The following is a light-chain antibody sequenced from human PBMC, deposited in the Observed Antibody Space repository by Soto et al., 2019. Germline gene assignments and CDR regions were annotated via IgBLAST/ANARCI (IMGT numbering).Light chain of an antibody. CDR2: GAS. CDR1: QSVSSTY. Sequence: EIVLTQSPGTLSLSPGERATLSCRASQSVSSTYLAWYQQKPGQAPRLLIYGASSRATGIPDRFSGSGSGTDFTLIISRLEPEDFAVYYCQQRTNRQLTFGGGTKVEIK. J-gene: IGKJ4*01. CDR3: QQRTNRQLT. V-gene: IGKV3D-20*02.